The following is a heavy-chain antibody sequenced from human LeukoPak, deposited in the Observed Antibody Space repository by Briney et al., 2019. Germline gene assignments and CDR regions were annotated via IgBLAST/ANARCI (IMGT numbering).Heavy chain of an antibody. CDR3: VLKLDY. V-gene: IGHV3-43*01. J-gene: IGHJ4*02. CDR2: MSWNSDYT. D-gene: IGHD1-1*01. CDR1: GFKFDDYT. Sequence: PGGSLRLSCAASGFKFDDYTMHWVRRAPEKGLEWVSLMSWNSDYTSYADSVKGRFTISRDNSKNSLYLQMNSLRTEDTAFYYCVLKLDYWGQGTLVTVSS.